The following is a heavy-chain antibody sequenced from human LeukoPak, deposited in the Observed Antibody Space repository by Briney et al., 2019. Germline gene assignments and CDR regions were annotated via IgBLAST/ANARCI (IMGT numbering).Heavy chain of an antibody. Sequence: GGSLRLSCAASGFTFSTYWMSWVRQAPGKGLEWVANIKQDGSEKYYVDSVKGRFTISRDNAKNSLYLQMGSLRAEDTALYYCAREAGRYSILDLWGQGTLVTVSS. CDR3: AREAGRYSILDL. V-gene: IGHV3-7*04. J-gene: IGHJ4*02. CDR1: GFTFSTYW. CDR2: IKQDGSEK. D-gene: IGHD1-26*01.